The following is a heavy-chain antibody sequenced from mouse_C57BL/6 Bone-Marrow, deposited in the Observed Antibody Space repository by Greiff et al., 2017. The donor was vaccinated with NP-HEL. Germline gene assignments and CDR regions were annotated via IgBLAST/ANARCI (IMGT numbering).Heavy chain of an antibody. V-gene: IGHV1-80*01. CDR2: IYPGDGDT. CDR3: ARGAYYSKQDYFDY. Sequence: QVQLQQSGAELVKPGASVKISCKASGYAFSSYWMNWVKQRPGKGLEWIGQIYPGDGDTNYNGKFKGKATLTADKSSSTAYMQLSSLTSEDSAVYCCARGAYYSKQDYFDYWGQGTTLTVSS. D-gene: IGHD2-5*01. CDR1: GYAFSSYW. J-gene: IGHJ2*01.